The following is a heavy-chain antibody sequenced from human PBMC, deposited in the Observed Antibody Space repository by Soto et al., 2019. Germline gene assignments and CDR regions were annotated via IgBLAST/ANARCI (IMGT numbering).Heavy chain of an antibody. J-gene: IGHJ5*02. CDR2: ISYDGSNK. V-gene: IGHV3-30*18. D-gene: IGHD6-13*01. CDR1: GFTFSSYG. CDR3: AKDRVIAAAVFWFDP. Sequence: SLRLSCAASGFTFSSYGMHWVRQAPGKGLEWVAVISYDGSNKYYADSVKGRFTISRDNSKNTLYLQMNSLRAEDTAVYYCAKDRVIAAAVFWFDPWGQGTLVTVSS.